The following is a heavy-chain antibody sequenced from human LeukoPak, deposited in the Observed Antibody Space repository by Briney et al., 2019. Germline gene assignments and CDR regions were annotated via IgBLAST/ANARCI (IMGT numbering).Heavy chain of an antibody. CDR2: ISYDGSNK. Sequence: GRSLRLSCAASGFTFSSYGMHWVRQAPGKGLEWVAVISYDGSNKYYADSVKGRFTISRDNSKNTLYLQMNSLRAEDTAVYYCAKAGYYGSGSYLNDAFDIWGQGTMVTVSS. CDR1: GFTFSSYG. D-gene: IGHD3-10*01. J-gene: IGHJ3*02. V-gene: IGHV3-30*18. CDR3: AKAGYYGSGSYLNDAFDI.